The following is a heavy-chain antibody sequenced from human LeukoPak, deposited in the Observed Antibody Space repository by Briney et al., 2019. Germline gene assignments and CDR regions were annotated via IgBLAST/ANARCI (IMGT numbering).Heavy chain of an antibody. D-gene: IGHD4-17*01. CDR3: ARESGAPPLRGLDI. Sequence: GGSLRLYCAASGFTCSFFYMITGRAVPVPWFDSVSYISISSSIIYYADSVKGRFTISRDNAKNSLYLQMNSLRDEDTAVYYCARESGAPPLRGLDIWGQGTMVTVSS. CDR2: ISISSSII. J-gene: IGHJ3*02. V-gene: IGHV3-48*02. CDR1: GFTCSFFY.